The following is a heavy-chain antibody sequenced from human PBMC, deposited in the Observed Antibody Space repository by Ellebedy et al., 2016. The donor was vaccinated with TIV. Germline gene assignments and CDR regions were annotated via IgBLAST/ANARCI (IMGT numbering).Heavy chain of an antibody. CDR3: AMGSTISCSSCYFDY. CDR1: EFTFSSYA. Sequence: GESLKISXAASEFTFSSYAMNWVRQAPGKGLEWVSSISSSSDYIYYADSVKGRFTISRDNAKNSLFLQMNSLRAEDTAVYYCAMGSTISCSSCYFDYWGQGALVTVSS. CDR2: ISSSSDYI. J-gene: IGHJ4*02. D-gene: IGHD2-2*01. V-gene: IGHV3-21*01.